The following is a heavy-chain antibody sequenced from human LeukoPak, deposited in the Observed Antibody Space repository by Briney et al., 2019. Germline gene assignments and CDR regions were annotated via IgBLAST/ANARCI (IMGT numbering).Heavy chain of an antibody. CDR1: GGSLSGYY. CDR2: INHSGAT. Sequence: SETLSLTCAVYGGSLSGYYWSWIRQPPGKGLKWIGEINHSGATNYNPSLKSRVTIAVDTPKNQFSLRLSSVTAADTAMYYCARGIYGVYYFDYWGQGALVTVSS. V-gene: IGHV4-34*01. J-gene: IGHJ4*02. CDR3: ARGIYGVYYFDY. D-gene: IGHD4-17*01.